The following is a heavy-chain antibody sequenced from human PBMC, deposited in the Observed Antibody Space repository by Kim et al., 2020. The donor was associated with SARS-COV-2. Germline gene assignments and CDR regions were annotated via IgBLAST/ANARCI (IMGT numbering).Heavy chain of an antibody. CDR3: ARRQVATRNAFDI. V-gene: IGHV4-4*02. D-gene: IGHD5-12*01. J-gene: IGHJ3*02. Sequence: TPPLQTRVTISVDKSKNPFSLTLSSVTAADTAVYYCARRQVATRNAFDIWGQGTMVTVSS.